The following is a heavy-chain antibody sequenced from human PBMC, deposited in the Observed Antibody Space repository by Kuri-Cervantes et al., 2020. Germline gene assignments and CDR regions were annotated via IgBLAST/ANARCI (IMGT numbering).Heavy chain of an antibody. D-gene: IGHD5-18*01. V-gene: IGHV4-34*01. J-gene: IGHJ4*02. CDR1: GGSISTYS. CDR3: ARARGRRRGYSYGSDY. Sequence: ESLKIFCTVSGGSISTYSWSWIRQPPGKGLEWIGEINHSGSTNYNPSLKSRVTISVDTSKNQFSLKLSSVTAADTAVYYCARARGRRRGYSYGSDYWGQGTLVTVSS. CDR2: INHSGST.